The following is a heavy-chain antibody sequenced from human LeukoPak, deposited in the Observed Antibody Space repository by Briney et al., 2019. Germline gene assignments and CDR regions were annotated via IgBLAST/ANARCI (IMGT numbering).Heavy chain of an antibody. CDR2: VYYSGSA. D-gene: IGHD2-15*01. CDR1: GDSISSYY. V-gene: IGHV4-59*01. J-gene: IGHJ3*02. CDR3: ARGYCSGGSCYSDAFDI. Sequence: SETLSLTCTVSGDSISSYYWSWIRQSPGKGLEWIGYVYYSGSAKYNPSLKSRVTISVDTSKNQFSLKLSSVTAADTAVYYCARGYCSGGSCYSDAFDIWGQGTMVTVSS.